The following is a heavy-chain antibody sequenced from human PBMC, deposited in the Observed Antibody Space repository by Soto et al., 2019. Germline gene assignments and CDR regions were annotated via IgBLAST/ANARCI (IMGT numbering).Heavy chain of an antibody. CDR3: VRMAVVGYFDY. Sequence: QVHLQESGPGLVKPSGTLSLTCTVSGASITGSDWCSWVRKTPEKGLEWIGEIYHSGTTNYHPSLESRDTISQDKSKNQFSLNLTSVTAADTAVYSCVRMAVVGYFDYWGRGSLVTVSS. V-gene: IGHV4-4*02. CDR2: IYHSGTT. D-gene: IGHD3-22*01. CDR1: GASITGSDW. J-gene: IGHJ4*02.